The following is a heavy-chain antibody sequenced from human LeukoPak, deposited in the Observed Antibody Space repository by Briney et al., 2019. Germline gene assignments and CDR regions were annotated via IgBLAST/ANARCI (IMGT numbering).Heavy chain of an antibody. CDR3: ARQAPSSGWYGGSDY. D-gene: IGHD6-19*01. CDR2: IIPIFGTA. J-gene: IGHJ4*02. CDR1: GGTFSSYA. Sequence: AASVKVSCKASGGTFSSYAISWVRQAPGQGLEWMGGIIPIFGTANYAQKFQGRVTITADKSTSTAYMELSSLRSEDTAVYYCARQAPSSGWYGGSDYWGQGTLVTVSS. V-gene: IGHV1-69*06.